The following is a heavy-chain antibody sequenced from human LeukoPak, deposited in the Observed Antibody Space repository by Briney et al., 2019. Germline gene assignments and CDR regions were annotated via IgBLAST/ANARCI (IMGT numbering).Heavy chain of an antibody. V-gene: IGHV3-64*04. Sequence: PGGSLRLSCSASGFIFSTYTMYWVRQAPGKGLEFVSVINGDGRTTYYADSVKGRFTISRDNSKNTLYVQVNSLGTEDTAAYYCAKGSYYDSSGSFYFDYWGQGTLVTVSS. D-gene: IGHD3-22*01. CDR3: AKGSYYDSSGSFYFDY. CDR2: INGDGRTT. J-gene: IGHJ4*02. CDR1: GFIFSTYT.